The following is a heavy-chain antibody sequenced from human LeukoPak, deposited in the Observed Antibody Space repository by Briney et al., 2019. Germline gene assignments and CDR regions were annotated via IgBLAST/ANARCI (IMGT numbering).Heavy chain of an antibody. CDR2: LYHSGST. CDR3: ARVEYCGTTSCPGLAFDI. D-gene: IGHD2-2*01. Sequence: SQTLSLTCTVSGGSISSGGYSWSSGGYSWSWIRQPPGKGLEWIGYLYHSGSTYYNLSLRGRVTISVDRSRNQFSLKLNSVTAADTAVYFCARVEYCGTTSCPGLAFDIWGQGTMVIVSS. CDR1: GGSISSGGYSWSSGGYS. J-gene: IGHJ3*02. V-gene: IGHV4-30-2*01.